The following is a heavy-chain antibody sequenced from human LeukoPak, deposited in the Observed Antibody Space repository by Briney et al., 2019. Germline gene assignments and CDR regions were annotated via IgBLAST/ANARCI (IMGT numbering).Heavy chain of an antibody. D-gene: IGHD4/OR15-4a*01. CDR1: GFTFSSST. CDR3: VRIPNSANFPNWFDP. J-gene: IGHJ5*02. Sequence: KPGGSLRLSCAASGFTFSSSTMNWVRRAPGKGLEWVSYISSSRDYIYYADSVKGRFTISRDNAKNSLYLQMNSLRAEDTAVYYCVRIPNSANFPNWFDPWGQGTLVTVSS. CDR2: ISSSRDYI. V-gene: IGHV3-21*01.